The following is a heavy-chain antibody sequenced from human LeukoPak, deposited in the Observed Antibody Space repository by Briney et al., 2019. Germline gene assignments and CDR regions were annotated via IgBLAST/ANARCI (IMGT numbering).Heavy chain of an antibody. D-gene: IGHD5-12*01. CDR1: GGSISSGGYY. J-gene: IGHJ4*02. CDR2: IYYSGST. V-gene: IGHV4-61*08. Sequence: KPSETLSLTCTVSGGSISSGGYYWSWIRQHPGKGLEWIGYIYYSGSTNYNPSLKSRVTISVDTSKNQFSLKLSSVTAADTAVYYCASISGNSGYDYEGDYWGQGTLVTVSS. CDR3: ASISGNSGYDYEGDY.